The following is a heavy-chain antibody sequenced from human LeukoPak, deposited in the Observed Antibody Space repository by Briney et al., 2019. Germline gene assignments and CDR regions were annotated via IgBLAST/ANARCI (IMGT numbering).Heavy chain of an antibody. Sequence: SETLSLTCTVSGGSISSYYWSWIRQPPGKGLEWIGYIYYSGSTNYNPSLKSRVTISVDTSKNQFSLKLSSVTAADTAVYYCALARIESWFDPWGQGTLVTVSS. CDR3: ALARIESWFDP. CDR1: GGSISSYY. J-gene: IGHJ5*02. V-gene: IGHV4-59*08. CDR2: IYYSGST. D-gene: IGHD3-16*02.